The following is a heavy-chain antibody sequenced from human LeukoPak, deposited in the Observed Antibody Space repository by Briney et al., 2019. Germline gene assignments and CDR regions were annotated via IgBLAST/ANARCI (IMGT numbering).Heavy chain of an antibody. CDR3: ARGTARKQLVHWFDP. J-gene: IGHJ5*02. CDR1: GYTFTGYY. D-gene: IGHD6-6*01. CDR2: INPNSGGT. Sequence: ASVKVSCKASGYTFTGYYMHWVRQAPGQGLEWMGWINPNSGGTNYAQKFQGRVTMTRDTSISTAYMELGRLRSDDTAVYYCARGTARKQLVHWFDPWGQGTLVTVSS. V-gene: IGHV1-2*02.